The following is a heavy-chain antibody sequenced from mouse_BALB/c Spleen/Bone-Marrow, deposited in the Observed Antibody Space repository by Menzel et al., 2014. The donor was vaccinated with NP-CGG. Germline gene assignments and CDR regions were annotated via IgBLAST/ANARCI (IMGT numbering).Heavy chain of an antibody. J-gene: IGHJ1*01. D-gene: IGHD2-3*01. V-gene: IGHV3-8*02. Sequence: VQLQQPGPSLVKPSQTLSLTCSVTGDSITSGYWNWIRKFPGNKLEYMGYISYSGSTYYNPSLKSRISITRDTSKNQYYLQLNSVTTEDTATYYCARYDGYYDWYLDVWGAGTTVTVSS. CDR3: ARYDGYYDWYLDV. CDR2: ISYSGST. CDR1: GDSITSGY.